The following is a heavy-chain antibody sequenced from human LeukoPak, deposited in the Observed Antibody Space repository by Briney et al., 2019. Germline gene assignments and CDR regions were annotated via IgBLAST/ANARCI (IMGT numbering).Heavy chain of an antibody. J-gene: IGHJ4*02. V-gene: IGHV3-13*01. Sequence: GGSLRLSCAASGFTFSTYDMHWVRQGTGKGLEWVPAIGTDGDTYYPGSVKGRFTISRENAKNSLYLQMNSLRAGDTAVYYCARGGTSTLIDYWGQGTLVTVSS. CDR3: ARGGTSTLIDY. CDR1: GFTFSTYD. D-gene: IGHD5/OR15-5a*01. CDR2: IGTDGDT.